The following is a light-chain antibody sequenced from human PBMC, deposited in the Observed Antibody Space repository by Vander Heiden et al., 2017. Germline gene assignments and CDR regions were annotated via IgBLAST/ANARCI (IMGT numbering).Light chain of an antibody. CDR3: ATWDDGLRGPV. CDR1: SSNIGSNH. V-gene: IGLV1-47*02. Sequence: QSVLTQPPSASATPGQRVTLPCSGSSSNIGSNHVYWYQQLPRTAPKLLIYTNNQRPSGVPDRFSGSKSATSASLAISGHQSEDEADYYCATWDDGLRGPVFGGGTKLTVL. J-gene: IGLJ3*02. CDR2: TNN.